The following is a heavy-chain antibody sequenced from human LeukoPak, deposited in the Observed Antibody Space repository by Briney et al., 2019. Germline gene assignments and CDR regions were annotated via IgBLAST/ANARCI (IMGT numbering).Heavy chain of an antibody. V-gene: IGHV4-31*03. Sequence: SETLSLTCTVSGGSISSGGYYWSWIRQHPGKGLEWIGYIYYSGSTYYNPSLRSRVTISVDTSKNQFSLKLSSVTAADTAVYYCARLVSGSGDGGPGAFDIWGQGTMVTVSS. J-gene: IGHJ3*02. CDR3: ARLVSGSGDGGPGAFDI. D-gene: IGHD6-25*01. CDR2: IYYSGST. CDR1: GGSISSGGYY.